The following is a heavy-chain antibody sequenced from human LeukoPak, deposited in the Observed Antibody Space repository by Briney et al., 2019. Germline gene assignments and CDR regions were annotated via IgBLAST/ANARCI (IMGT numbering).Heavy chain of an antibody. J-gene: IGHJ4*02. V-gene: IGHV3-23*01. D-gene: IGHD4-17*01. CDR1: GFTFSSYA. CDR3: AKDLVPPLRGDYDPY. CDR2: ISGSGGST. Sequence: PGGSLRLSCAASGFTFSSYAMSWVRQAPGKGLEWVSAISGSGGSTYYADSVKGRFTISRDNSKNTMYLQMNSLRGEDTAVYYCAKDLVPPLRGDYDPYWGQGTLVTVSS.